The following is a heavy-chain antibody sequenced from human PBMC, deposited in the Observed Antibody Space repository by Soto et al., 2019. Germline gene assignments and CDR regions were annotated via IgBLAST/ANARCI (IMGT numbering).Heavy chain of an antibody. CDR3: ASASCSGGSCYDRDDAFDI. D-gene: IGHD2-15*01. Sequence: PSETLSLTCTVSGGSISSSSYYWGWIRQPPGKGLEWIGSIYYSGSTYYNPSLKSRVTISVDTSKNQFSLKLSSVTAADTAVYYCASASCSGGSCYDRDDAFDIWGQGTMVTVSS. CDR2: IYYSGST. J-gene: IGHJ3*02. V-gene: IGHV4-39*01. CDR1: GGSISSSSYY.